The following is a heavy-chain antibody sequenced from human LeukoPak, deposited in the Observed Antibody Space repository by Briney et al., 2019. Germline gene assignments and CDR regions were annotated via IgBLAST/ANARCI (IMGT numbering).Heavy chain of an antibody. V-gene: IGHV3-74*01. D-gene: IGHD2-2*01. J-gene: IGHJ4*02. CDR1: GFTFNSYW. Sequence: PGGSLRLSCAASGFTFNSYWMHWVRQAPGKGLVWVSRINSDGSITNYADSVKGRFTISRDNAENTLYLQMSSLRAEDTAVYYCAKVSRGYCSSTSCYLDYWGQGTLVTVSS. CDR2: INSDGSIT. CDR3: AKVSRGYCSSTSCYLDY.